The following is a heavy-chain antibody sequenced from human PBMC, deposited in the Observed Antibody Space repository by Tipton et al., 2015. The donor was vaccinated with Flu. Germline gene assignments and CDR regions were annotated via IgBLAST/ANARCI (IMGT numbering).Heavy chain of an antibody. Sequence: TLSLTCTVSGGSISSYYWSWIRQPPGKGLEWIGYIYYSGSTNYNPSLKSRVTISVDTSKNQFSLKLSSVTAADTAVYYCARQIGWELLEYWGQGTLVTVSS. V-gene: IGHV4-59*08. J-gene: IGHJ4*02. CDR2: IYYSGST. D-gene: IGHD1-26*01. CDR3: ARQIGWELLEY. CDR1: GGSISSYY.